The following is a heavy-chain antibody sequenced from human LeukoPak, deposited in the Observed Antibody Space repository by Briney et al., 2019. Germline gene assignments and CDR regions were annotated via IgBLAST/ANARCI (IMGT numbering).Heavy chain of an antibody. D-gene: IGHD3-3*02. V-gene: IGHV3-7*01. CDR2: INRDGSVK. Sequence: PGGSLRLSCAVSGFTFSDYWVTWVRQTPGKGLEFVANINRDGSVKNYVDSVKGRFTISRDNAKNSLYLLMTSLRVDDTAIYYCARDPGFSSFDYWGQGTLVTVSS. CDR1: GFTFSDYW. J-gene: IGHJ4*02. CDR3: ARDPGFSSFDY.